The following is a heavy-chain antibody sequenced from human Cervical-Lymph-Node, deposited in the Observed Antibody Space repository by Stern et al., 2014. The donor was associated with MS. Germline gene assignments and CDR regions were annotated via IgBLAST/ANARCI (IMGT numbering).Heavy chain of an antibody. CDR1: GYTFTDFH. V-gene: IGHV1-2*06. J-gene: IGHJ4*02. CDR2: LSPNSGGT. Sequence: QVQLVQSGAEVKKPWASVKVSCKASGYTFTDFHVHWVRQSPGQGLELMGLLSPNSGGTLFAQRFQGRVTMTRDTSMNTAYMELTKLTSNDTAVYYCTRDAPSARGDYWGQGTLVIVSS. CDR3: TRDAPSARGDY.